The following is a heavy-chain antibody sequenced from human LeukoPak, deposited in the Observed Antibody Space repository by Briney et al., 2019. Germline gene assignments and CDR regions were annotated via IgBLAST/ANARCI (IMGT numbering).Heavy chain of an antibody. Sequence: SVKVSCKASGFTFTSSAVHWVRQAPGQGLEWMGIINPSGGSTSYAQKFQGRVTMTRDTSTSTVYMELSSLRSEDTAVYYCARDESTSILWWWGQGTLVTVSS. D-gene: IGHD2-21*01. CDR2: INPSGGST. CDR3: ARDESTSILWW. J-gene: IGHJ1*01. V-gene: IGHV1-46*01. CDR1: GFTFTSSA.